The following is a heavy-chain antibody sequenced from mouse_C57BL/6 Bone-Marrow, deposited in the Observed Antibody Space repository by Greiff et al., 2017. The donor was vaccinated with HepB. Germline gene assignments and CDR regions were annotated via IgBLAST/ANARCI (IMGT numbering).Heavy chain of an antibody. V-gene: IGHV1-19*01. J-gene: IGHJ2*01. CDR2: INPYNGGT. D-gene: IGHD1-1*01. CDR3: GSGSSLFDY. CDR1: GYTFTDYY. Sequence: VQLQQSGPVLVKPGASVKMSCKASGYTFTDYYMNWVKQSHGKSLEWIGVINPYNGGTSYNQKFKGKATLTVDKSSSTAYMELNSLTSEDSAVYYCGSGSSLFDYWGQGTTRTVSS.